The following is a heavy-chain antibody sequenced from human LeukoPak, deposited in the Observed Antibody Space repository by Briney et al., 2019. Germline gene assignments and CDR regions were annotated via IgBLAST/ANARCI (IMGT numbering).Heavy chain of an antibody. CDR3: ARVGHYYDSSGYYVNWFDP. Sequence: SETLSLTSTVSAGSISSGSYYWSWIRQPAGKGLKWIGRIYTSGSTNYNPSLKSRVTISVDTSKNNFSLKLSSVTAANTAVYYWARVGHYYDSSGYYVNWFDPWGQGTLVTVSS. D-gene: IGHD3-22*01. J-gene: IGHJ5*02. CDR1: AGSISSGSYY. CDR2: IYTSGST. V-gene: IGHV4-61*02.